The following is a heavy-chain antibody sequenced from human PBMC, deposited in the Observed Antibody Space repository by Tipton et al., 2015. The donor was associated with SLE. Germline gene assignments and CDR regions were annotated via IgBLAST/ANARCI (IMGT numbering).Heavy chain of an antibody. CDR2: IYASGSA. CDR3: AKTQDDAFDI. V-gene: IGHV4-30-4*08. J-gene: IGHJ3*02. Sequence: TLSLTCTVSGGSISSGDYYWSWIRQPPGKGLEWIGYIYASGSANYNPSLKSRVTILVDTSKNQFSLRLTSVTAADTALYYCAKTQDDAFDIWGQGTMVTVSS. CDR1: GGSISSGDYY.